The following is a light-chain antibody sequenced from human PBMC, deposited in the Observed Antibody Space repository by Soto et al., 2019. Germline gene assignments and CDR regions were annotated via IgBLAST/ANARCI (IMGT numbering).Light chain of an antibody. J-gene: IGKJ5*01. CDR2: DAS. V-gene: IGKV3-11*01. CDR3: QQRSNWPPT. CDR1: QSVSSY. Sequence: IVLTQSPATLSLSPGERATLSCRASQSVSSYLAWYQQKPGPAPRLLIYDASNRATGIPARFSGSGSGTDFTLTISSLEPEDFAVYYCQQRSNWPPTFGQGTRLEIK.